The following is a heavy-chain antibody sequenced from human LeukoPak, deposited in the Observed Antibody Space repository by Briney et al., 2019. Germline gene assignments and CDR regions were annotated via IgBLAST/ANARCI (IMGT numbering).Heavy chain of an antibody. CDR1: GFTFSSYG. Sequence: GGSLRLSCAASGFTFSSYGMHWVRQAPGKGLEWVAFIRYDGSNKYYADSVKGRFTISRDNSKNTLYLQMNSLRAEDTAVYYCAKDGVVTGNSGSYVPGWGQGTLVTVSS. J-gene: IGHJ4*02. V-gene: IGHV3-30*02. CDR2: IRYDGSNK. D-gene: IGHD1-26*01. CDR3: AKDGVVTGNSGSYVPG.